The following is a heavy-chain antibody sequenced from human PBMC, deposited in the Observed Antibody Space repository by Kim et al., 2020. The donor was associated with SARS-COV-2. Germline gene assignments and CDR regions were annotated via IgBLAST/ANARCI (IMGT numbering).Heavy chain of an antibody. V-gene: IGHV3-48*04. CDR3: ARDGGVSGFFDY. J-gene: IGHJ4*01. Sequence: GGSLRLSCVGSGFSFGTWSVSWVRQAPGKGLEWVSYIGNDRNKIYYADSVKGRFTISRDTAKNEVYLQMNSLRAEDTAVYYCARDGGVSGFFDYWGHGTL. D-gene: IGHD3-16*01. CDR1: GFSFGTWS. CDR2: IGNDRNKI.